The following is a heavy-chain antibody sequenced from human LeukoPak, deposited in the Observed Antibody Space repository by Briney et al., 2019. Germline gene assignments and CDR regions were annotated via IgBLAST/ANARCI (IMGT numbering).Heavy chain of an antibody. V-gene: IGHV1-46*01. CDR1: GYTFTSYY. J-gene: IGHJ4*02. D-gene: IGHD3-22*01. CDR2: INPSGGST. CDR3: ARDSHDTSGYPGY. Sequence: ASVKVSCKASGYTFTSYYMHWVRHAPGQGLEWMGIINPSGGSTSYAPKFQGRVTMTRDTSTSTVYMDLSSLRSEDTAVYYCARDSHDTSGYPGYWGQGTLVTVSS.